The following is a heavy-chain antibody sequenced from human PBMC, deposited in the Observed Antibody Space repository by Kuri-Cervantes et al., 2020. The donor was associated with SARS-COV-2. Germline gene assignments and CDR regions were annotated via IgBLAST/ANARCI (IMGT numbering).Heavy chain of an antibody. V-gene: IGHV4-59*01. CDR2: IYYSGST. D-gene: IGHD3-16*01. CDR3: ARAPSDYVWGSIDYYYMDD. Sequence: SETLSLTCTVSGVPISSYYWSWIRQPPGKGLEWIGYIYYSGSTNYNPSRKSRVTISVDTSKNQFSLKLSSVTAADTAVYYCARAPSDYVWGSIDYYYMDDWGKGTPVTVSS. J-gene: IGHJ6*03. CDR1: GVPISSYY.